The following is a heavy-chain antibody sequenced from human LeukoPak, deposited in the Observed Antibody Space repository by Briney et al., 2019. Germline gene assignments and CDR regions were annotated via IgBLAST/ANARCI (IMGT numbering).Heavy chain of an antibody. CDR2: ISGSGGGT. V-gene: IGHV3-23*01. D-gene: IGHD3-22*01. CDR3: AKRGAVIRVILVGFHKEAYYFDS. J-gene: IGHJ4*02. Sequence: GGSLRLSCAVSGITLSNYGMSWVRQAPGKGLEWVAGISGSGGGTTYADSVKGRFTISRDNAKNTLFLQMNSLRADDTAVYFCAKRGAVIRVILVGFHKEAYYFDSWGQGALVTVSS. CDR1: GITLSNYG.